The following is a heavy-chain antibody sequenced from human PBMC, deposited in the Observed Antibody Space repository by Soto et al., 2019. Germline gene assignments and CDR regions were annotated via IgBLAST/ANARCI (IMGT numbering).Heavy chain of an antibody. D-gene: IGHD6-25*01. Sequence: ASVKVSCKPSGYTFTDYHIHWVRQAPGQGLEFMGWINANNGGAGSAQQFQGRVTVTRDTSISTVYMELSNLRSDDTAVYYCAREGGSDSIAPKSTPLDTWGQGTQDKVSS. J-gene: IGHJ5*02. CDR3: AREGGSDSIAPKSTPLDT. CDR2: INANNGGA. V-gene: IGHV1-2*02. CDR1: GYTFTDYH.